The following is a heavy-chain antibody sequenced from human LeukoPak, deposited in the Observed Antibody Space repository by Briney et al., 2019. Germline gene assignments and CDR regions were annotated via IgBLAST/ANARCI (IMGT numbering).Heavy chain of an antibody. J-gene: IGHJ4*02. CDR2: IIPIFGTA. Sequence: SVKVSCKASGGTFSSYAISWVRQAPGQGLEWMGGIIPIFGTANYAQKFQGRVTITADESTSTAYMELSSLRAEDTALYYCAKDIFTMVRGVVDYWGQGTLVTVSS. CDR3: AKDIFTMVRGVVDY. CDR1: GGTFSSYA. V-gene: IGHV1-69*01. D-gene: IGHD3-10*01.